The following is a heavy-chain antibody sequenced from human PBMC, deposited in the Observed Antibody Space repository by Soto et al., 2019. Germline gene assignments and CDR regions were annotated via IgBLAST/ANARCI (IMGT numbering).Heavy chain of an antibody. CDR2: INHSGST. J-gene: IGHJ4*02. D-gene: IGHD1-7*01. V-gene: IGHV4-34*01. Sequence: SETLSLTCAVYGGSFSGYYWSWIRQPPGKGLEWIGEINHSGSTNYNPSLKSRVTISVDTSKNQFSLKLSSVTAADTAVYYCARDITGTARFDYWGQGTLVTVSS. CDR3: ARDITGTARFDY. CDR1: GGSFSGYY.